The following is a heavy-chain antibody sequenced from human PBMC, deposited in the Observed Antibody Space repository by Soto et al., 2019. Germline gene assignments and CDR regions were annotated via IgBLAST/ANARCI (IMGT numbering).Heavy chain of an antibody. CDR3: TTDSYSSIIVVRFDY. CDR2: ISSSSSYI. J-gene: IGHJ4*01. D-gene: IGHD3-22*01. V-gene: IGHV3-21*03. CDR1: GFTFSSYS. Sequence: PGGSLRLSCAASGFTFSSYSMNWVRQAPGKGLEWVSSISSSSSYIYYADSVKGRFTISRDDSKNMVYLQMNSLKTEDTGIYYCTTDSYSSIIVVRFDYWGHGTLVTVSS.